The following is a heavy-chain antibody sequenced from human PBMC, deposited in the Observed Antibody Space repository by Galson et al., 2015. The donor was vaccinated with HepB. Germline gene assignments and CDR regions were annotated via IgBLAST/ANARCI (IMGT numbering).Heavy chain of an antibody. Sequence: SVKVSCKASGYTFTSYDINWVRQATGQGLEWMGWMNPNSGNTGYAQKFQGRVTMTRNTSISTAYMELSSLRSEDTAVYYCARAVWQDFWSGPDYWGQGTLVTVSS. CDR3: ARAVWQDFWSGPDY. CDR1: GYTFTSYD. D-gene: IGHD3-3*01. V-gene: IGHV1-8*01. CDR2: MNPNSGNT. J-gene: IGHJ4*02.